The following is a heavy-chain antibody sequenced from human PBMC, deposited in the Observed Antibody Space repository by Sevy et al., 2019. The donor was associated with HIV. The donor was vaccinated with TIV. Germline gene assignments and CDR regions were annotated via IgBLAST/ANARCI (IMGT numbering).Heavy chain of an antibody. V-gene: IGHV3-7*01. CDR3: ARGDIFPPLQYYYTGLDV. CDR1: GFTFSKYW. D-gene: IGHD2-21*01. CDR2: IKEDGSEK. Sequence: GGSLRLSCVASGFTFSKYWMTWVRQAPGKGLEWVANIKEDGSEKNYVDSVKGRFTISRDNSRNSQYLQMNSLRVEDTAVYYCARGDIFPPLQYYYTGLDVWGQGTTVTVSS. J-gene: IGHJ6*02.